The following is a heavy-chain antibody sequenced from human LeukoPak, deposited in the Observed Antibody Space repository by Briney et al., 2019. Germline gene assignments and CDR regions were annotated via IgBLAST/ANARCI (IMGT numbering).Heavy chain of an antibody. CDR3: ARNYYYDSSGYIDY. V-gene: IGHV3-9*02. CDR2: LDLNSGRI. J-gene: IGHJ4*02. Sequence: GGSLRLSCAVSGFTSQNYAIHWVRQGPGKGLEWVSGLDLNSGRIDYADSVKGRFTLSRDNAKNSLYLQMNSLRAEDTALYHCARNYYYDSSGYIDYWGQGTLVTVSS. CDR1: GFTSQNYA. D-gene: IGHD3-22*01.